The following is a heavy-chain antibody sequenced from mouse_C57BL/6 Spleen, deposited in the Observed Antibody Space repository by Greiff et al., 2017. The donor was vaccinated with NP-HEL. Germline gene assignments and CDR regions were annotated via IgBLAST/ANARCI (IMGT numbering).Heavy chain of an antibody. CDR3: ARPPGTLYAMDY. CDR2: ISSGSSTI. D-gene: IGHD4-1*01. V-gene: IGHV5-17*01. CDR1: GFTFSDYG. Sequence: EVKLVESGGGLVKPGGSLKLSCAASGFTFSDYGMHWVRQAPEKGLEWVAYISSGSSTIYYADTVKGRFTISRDNAKNTLFLQMTSLRSEDTAMYYCARPPGTLYAMDYWGQGTSVTVSS. J-gene: IGHJ4*01.